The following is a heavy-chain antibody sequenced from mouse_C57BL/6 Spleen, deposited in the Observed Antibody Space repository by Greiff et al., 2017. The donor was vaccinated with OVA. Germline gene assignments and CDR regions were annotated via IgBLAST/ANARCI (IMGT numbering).Heavy chain of an antibody. J-gene: IGHJ4*01. CDR2: IYPGDGDT. CDR1: GYAFSSSW. Sequence: QVQLKESGPELVKPGASVKISCKASGYAFSSSWMNWVKQRPGKGLEWIGRIYPGDGDTNYNGKFKGKATLTADKSSSTAYMQLSSLTSEDSAVYFCARAAQEGAMDYWGQGTSVTVSS. V-gene: IGHV1-82*01. CDR3: ARAAQEGAMDY. D-gene: IGHD3-2*02.